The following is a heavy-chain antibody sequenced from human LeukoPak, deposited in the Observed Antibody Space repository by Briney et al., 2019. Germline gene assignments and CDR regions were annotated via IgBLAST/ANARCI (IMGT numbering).Heavy chain of an antibody. V-gene: IGHV3-21*01. J-gene: IGHJ4*02. Sequence: PGGSLRLSCAASGFAFGGYTMTWVRQAPGKGLEWVSSISDNSAYIYHADSLQGRFTTSRDNAKNSLFLQMSSLRADDTAVYYCARGYSYGDMPGYWGQGTLVTVSS. CDR2: ISDNSAYI. D-gene: IGHD5-18*01. CDR1: GFAFGGYT. CDR3: ARGYSYGDMPGY.